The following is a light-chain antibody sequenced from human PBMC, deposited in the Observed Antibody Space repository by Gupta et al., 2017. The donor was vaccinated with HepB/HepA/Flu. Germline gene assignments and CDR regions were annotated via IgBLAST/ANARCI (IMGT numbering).Light chain of an antibody. V-gene: IGKV3-11*01. CDR2: DAS. Sequence: EVVLTQSPATLSLSPGERATLSCRASQNIGYYLAWYQQNPGQAIRLLICDASNRATGIPARFSGSGSGTDFTLTISSLEPEDFAVYYCQQRSNWPPTFGPGTKVDIK. CDR3: QQRSNWPPT. J-gene: IGKJ3*01. CDR1: QNIGYY.